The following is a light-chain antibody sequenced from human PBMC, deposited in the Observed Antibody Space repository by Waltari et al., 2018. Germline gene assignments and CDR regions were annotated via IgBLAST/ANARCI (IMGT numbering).Light chain of an antibody. Sequence: QSALPQPRSVSGSPGQSVTISCPGTSRDIGGYDYVSWYQQHPGKATKLFIYDVTKRPSGVPDRFSGSRSGTTASLTISGLQPEDEADYYCCSYAGGSYVFGTGTKVTVL. J-gene: IGLJ1*01. CDR1: SRDIGGYDY. CDR2: DVT. V-gene: IGLV2-11*01. CDR3: CSYAGGSYV.